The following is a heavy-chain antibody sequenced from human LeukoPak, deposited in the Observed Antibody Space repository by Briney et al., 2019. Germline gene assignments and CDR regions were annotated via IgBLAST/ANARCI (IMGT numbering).Heavy chain of an antibody. CDR1: VGSFSGYY. J-gene: IGHJ3*02. CDR3: ARVSGASHAFDI. D-gene: IGHD3-10*01. V-gene: IGHV4-34*01. Sequence: PSETLSLTCAVYVGSFSGYYWSWIRQPPGKGLEWIGEINHSGSTNYNPSLKGRVTISVDTSKNQFSLKLSSVTAADTAVYYCARVSGASHAFDIWGQGTMVTVSS. CDR2: INHSGST.